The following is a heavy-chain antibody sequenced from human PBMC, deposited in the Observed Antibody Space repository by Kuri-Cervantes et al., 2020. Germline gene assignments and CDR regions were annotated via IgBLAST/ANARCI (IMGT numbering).Heavy chain of an antibody. Sequence: SETLSLTCAVYGGSFSGYYWSWIRQPPGKGLEWIGYIYYSGSTNYNPSLKSRVTISVDTSKNQFSLKLSSVTAADTAVYYCAREVYYYDSSGFDYWGQGTLVTVSS. CDR2: IYYSGST. CDR3: AREVYYYDSSGFDY. J-gene: IGHJ4*02. D-gene: IGHD3-22*01. V-gene: IGHV4-59*01. CDR1: GGSFSGYY.